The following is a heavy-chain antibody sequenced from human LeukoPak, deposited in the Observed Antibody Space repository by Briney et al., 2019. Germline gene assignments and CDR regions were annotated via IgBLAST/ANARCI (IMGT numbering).Heavy chain of an antibody. V-gene: IGHV4-59*01. D-gene: IGHD5-24*01. CDR3: ARANGGYKSFDH. CDR2: IYYSGST. CDR1: GGSISSYY. Sequence: SETLSLTCTFSGGSISSYYWSWIRQPPGKGLEWIGYIYYSGSTNYNPSLKSRVTISVDTSKNQFSLKLSSVTAADTAVYYCARANGGYKSFDHWGQGSLVTVSS. J-gene: IGHJ4*02.